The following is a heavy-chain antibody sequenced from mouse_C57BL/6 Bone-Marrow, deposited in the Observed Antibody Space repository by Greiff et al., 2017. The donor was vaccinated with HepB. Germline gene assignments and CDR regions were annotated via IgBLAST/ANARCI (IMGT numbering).Heavy chain of an antibody. V-gene: IGHV1-53*01. CDR1: GYTFTSYW. CDR2: INPSNGGT. D-gene: IGHD2-4*01. CDR3: ARGIYYDYDVAY. Sequence: QVQLKQPGTELVKPGASVKLSCKASGYTFTSYWMHWVKQRPGQGLEWIGNINPSNGGTNYNEKFKSKATLTVDKSSSTAYMQLSSLTSEDSAVYYCARGIYYDYDVAYWGQGTLVTVSA. J-gene: IGHJ3*01.